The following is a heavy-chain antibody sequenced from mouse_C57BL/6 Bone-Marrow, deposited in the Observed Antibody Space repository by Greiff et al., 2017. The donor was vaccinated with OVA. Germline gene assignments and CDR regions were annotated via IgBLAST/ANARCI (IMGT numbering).Heavy chain of an antibody. D-gene: IGHD4-1*01. CDR1: GFNIKDDY. J-gene: IGHJ3*01. V-gene: IGHV14-4*01. CDR3: TLNWAWFAY. Sequence: VHVKQSGAELVRPGASVKLSCTASGFNIKDDYMHWVKQRPEQGLEWIGWIDPENGDTEYASKFQGKATITADTSSNTAYLQLSSLTSEDTAVYYCTLNWAWFAYWGQGTLVTVSA. CDR2: IDPENGDT.